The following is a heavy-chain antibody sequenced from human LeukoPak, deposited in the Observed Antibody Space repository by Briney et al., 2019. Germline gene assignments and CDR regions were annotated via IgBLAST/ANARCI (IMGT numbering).Heavy chain of an antibody. Sequence: GGSLTLSCAASGFTFSSYSMNWVRQAPGKGLEWVSSISSSSSYIYYADSVKGRFTISRDNAKNSLYLQMNSLRAEDTAVYYCARDYSSSWYYFDYWGQGTLVTVSS. CDR2: ISSSSSYI. V-gene: IGHV3-21*01. D-gene: IGHD6-13*01. CDR3: ARDYSSSWYYFDY. CDR1: GFTFSSYS. J-gene: IGHJ4*02.